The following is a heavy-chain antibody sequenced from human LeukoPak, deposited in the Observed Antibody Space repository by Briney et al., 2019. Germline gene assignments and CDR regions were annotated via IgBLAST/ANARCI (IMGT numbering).Heavy chain of an antibody. D-gene: IGHD2-2*02. V-gene: IGHV3-74*01. CDR3: ARVVVPAAIDDAFDI. Sequence: GGSLRLSCAASGFTFSSYWMHWVRQAPGKGQVWVSRINTDGSSTSYADSVKGRFTISRDNAKNTLYLQMNSLRAEDTAVYYCARVVVPAAIDDAFDIWGQGTMVTVSS. CDR1: GFTFSSYW. J-gene: IGHJ3*02. CDR2: INTDGSST.